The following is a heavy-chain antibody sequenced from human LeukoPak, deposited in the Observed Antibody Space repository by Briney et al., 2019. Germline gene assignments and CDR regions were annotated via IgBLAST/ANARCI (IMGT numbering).Heavy chain of an antibody. D-gene: IGHD6-19*01. J-gene: IGHJ4*02. CDR3: ARGGIAVAGTLDY. Sequence: SETLSLICTISGDSINSYHWSWLRQPPGSKLEWIGYFYYSGVTNYNPSLKSCVTMSLDTSKKQFSLKLNSVTAADTAVYYCARGGIAVAGTLDYWGQGTLVTASS. V-gene: IGHV4-59*01. CDR1: GDSINSYH. CDR2: FYYSGVT.